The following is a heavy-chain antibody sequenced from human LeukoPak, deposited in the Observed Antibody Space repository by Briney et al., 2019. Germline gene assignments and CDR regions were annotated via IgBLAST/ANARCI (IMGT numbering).Heavy chain of an antibody. CDR2: IGTAGDT. CDR1: GFTFSSYD. V-gene: IGHV3-13*03. D-gene: IGHD1-14*01. Sequence: GGSLRLSCAACGFTFSSYDMHWVRQATGKGLEWVSAIGTAGDTYYPGSVKGQFTISRDNAKNSLYLQMNSLRAEDTAVYYCARDQTTKYFDYWGQGTLVTVSS. CDR3: ARDQTTKYFDY. J-gene: IGHJ4*02.